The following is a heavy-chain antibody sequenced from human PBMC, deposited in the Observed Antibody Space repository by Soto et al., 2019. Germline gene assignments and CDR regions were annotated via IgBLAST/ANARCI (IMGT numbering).Heavy chain of an antibody. CDR3: AKPPVRFGVWGSYGSD. J-gene: IGHJ4*02. V-gene: IGHV3-30*18. D-gene: IGHD3-16*02. CDR1: GFTFSSYG. Sequence: GGSLRLSCAASGFTFSSYGMHWVRQAPGKGLEWVAVISYDGSNKYYADSVKGRFTISRDNSKNTLYLQMNSLRAEDTAVYYCAKPPVRFGVWGSYGSDWGQGTLVTVSS. CDR2: ISYDGSNK.